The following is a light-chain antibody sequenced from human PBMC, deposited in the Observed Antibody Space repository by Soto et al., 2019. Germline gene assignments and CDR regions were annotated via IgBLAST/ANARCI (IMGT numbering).Light chain of an antibody. CDR1: QSISTW. J-gene: IGKJ1*01. Sequence: DIQMTQSPSTLSASVGDRVTITCRASQSISTWLAWYQQKPGKAPKLLIYKASSLESGVPSRFSGSGSGTEFTLTISSLQPDDFATHYCQQYNSYWTVGQGTKVEIK. V-gene: IGKV1-5*03. CDR3: QQYNSYWT. CDR2: KAS.